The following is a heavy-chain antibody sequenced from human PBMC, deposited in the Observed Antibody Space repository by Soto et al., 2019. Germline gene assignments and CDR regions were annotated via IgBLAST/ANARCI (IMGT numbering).Heavy chain of an antibody. CDR1: CGSISSSHW. CDR3: ASSAAVRGVTTYGMDV. Sequence: SDTLSLTCAVSCGSISSSHWWSSVRQPPGKGLEWIGEIYHSGSTYYNPSLKSRVTISVDKSKNQFSLKLSSVTAADTAVYYCASSAAVRGVTTYGMDVWGQGTTVTVS. J-gene: IGHJ6*02. V-gene: IGHV4-4*02. CDR2: IYHSGST. D-gene: IGHD3-10*01.